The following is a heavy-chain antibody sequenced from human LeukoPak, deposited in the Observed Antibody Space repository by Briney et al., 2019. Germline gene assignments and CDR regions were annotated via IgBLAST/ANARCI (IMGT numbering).Heavy chain of an antibody. J-gene: IGHJ6*03. CDR2: INPNSGVT. Sequence: ASVTVSCKASGYTFNGYYIHWVRQAPGQGLEWMGWINPNSGVTKYAQNFQGRVTMTRDTSISTAYMELSSLISDDTAVYYCARASGSDSSVKSYYYMGVWGTGTTVTVSS. D-gene: IGHD6-6*01. CDR1: GYTFNGYY. CDR3: ARASGSDSSVKSYYYMGV. V-gene: IGHV1-2*02.